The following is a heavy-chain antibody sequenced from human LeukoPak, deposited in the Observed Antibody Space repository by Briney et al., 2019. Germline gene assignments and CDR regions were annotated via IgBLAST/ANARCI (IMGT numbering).Heavy chain of an antibody. V-gene: IGHV3-23*01. CDR1: GFTFSSYA. J-gene: IGHJ4*02. Sequence: SGGSLRLSCAASGFTFSSYAMSWVRQAPGKGLEWVSAISGSGGRTYYADSVKGRFTISRDNSKNTLYLQMNSLRAEDTAVYYCAKDRMYCSSTSCYDYFDYWGQGTLVTVSS. D-gene: IGHD2-2*01. CDR3: AKDRMYCSSTSCYDYFDY. CDR2: ISGSGGRT.